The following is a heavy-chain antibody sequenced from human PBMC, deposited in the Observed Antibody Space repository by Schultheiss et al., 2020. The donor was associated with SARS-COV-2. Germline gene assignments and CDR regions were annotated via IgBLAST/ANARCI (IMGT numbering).Heavy chain of an antibody. CDR2: IHYSGST. CDR3: ARDPIGSGYWFDP. Sequence: SETLSLTCNVSADSISRYFWSWIRQPPGKGLEWIGYIHYSGSTNYNPSLKSRVTISVDTSKNQFSLKLSSVTAADTAVYYCARDPIGSGYWFDPWGQGTLVTVSS. CDR1: ADSISRYF. D-gene: IGHD3-10*01. J-gene: IGHJ5*02. V-gene: IGHV4-59*01.